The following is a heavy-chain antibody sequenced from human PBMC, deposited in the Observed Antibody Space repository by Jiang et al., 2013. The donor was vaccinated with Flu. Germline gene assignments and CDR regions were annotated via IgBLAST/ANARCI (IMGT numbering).Heavy chain of an antibody. CDR2: ISTSSNYI. V-gene: IGHV3-21*06. CDR3: ARDATAAMVLMGNYFDP. CDR1: GFTFSDYS. Sequence: ASGFTFSDYSMNWVRQAPGKGLEWVSSISTSSNYIYYADSVKGRFTISRDNAKNSMYLQMNSLRAEDTAVYYCARDATAAMVLMGNYFDPWGQGTLVTVSS. D-gene: IGHD5-18*01. J-gene: IGHJ5*02.